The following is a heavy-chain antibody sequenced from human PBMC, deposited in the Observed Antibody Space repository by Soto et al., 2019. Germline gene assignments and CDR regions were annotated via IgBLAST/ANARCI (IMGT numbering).Heavy chain of an antibody. CDR2: ISSDGSTK. D-gene: IGHD6-19*01. Sequence: GGSLRLSCVASGFTFSSYGIHWFRQAPGKGLEWVAVISSDGSTKYYADSVKGRFTISRDNSKNTLYLQMDSLRPEDTAVYYCAKEVAVAGDFDYWGHGTLVTVSS. V-gene: IGHV3-30*18. CDR1: GFTFSSYG. J-gene: IGHJ4*01. CDR3: AKEVAVAGDFDY.